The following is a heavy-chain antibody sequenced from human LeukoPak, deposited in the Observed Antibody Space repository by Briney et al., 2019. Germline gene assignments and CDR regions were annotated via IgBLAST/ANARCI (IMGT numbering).Heavy chain of an antibody. J-gene: IGHJ6*02. CDR2: ISGSGGST. D-gene: IGHD3-3*01. CDR1: GFTFSSYA. Sequence: GASLRLSCAASGFTFSSYAMSWVRRAPGKGLEWVSTISGSGGSTYYADSVKGRFTISRDNSKNTLYLQMNSLRVEDTAVYYCAKDRSVGVAIYYYYGMDVWGQGTTVTVSS. V-gene: IGHV3-23*01. CDR3: AKDRSVGVAIYYYYGMDV.